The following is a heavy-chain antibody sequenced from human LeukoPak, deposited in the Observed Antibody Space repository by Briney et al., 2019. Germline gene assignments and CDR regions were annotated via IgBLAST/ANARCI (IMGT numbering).Heavy chain of an antibody. V-gene: IGHV1-2*02. CDR1: GYTFTGYY. CDR2: INPNSGGT. CDR3: AREWELLRKYLYH. J-gene: IGHJ1*01. Sequence: ASVKVSCKASGYTFTGYYMHWVRQAPGQGLGWMGWINPNSGGTTYAQNFKGRVTMTWDTSISTAYMELSRLRSDDTAVYYCAREWELLRKYLYHWGQGTLVTVSS. D-gene: IGHD1-26*01.